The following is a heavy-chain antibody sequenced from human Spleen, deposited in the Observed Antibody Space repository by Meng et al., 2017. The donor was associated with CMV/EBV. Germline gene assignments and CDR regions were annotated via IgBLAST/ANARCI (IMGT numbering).Heavy chain of an antibody. D-gene: IGHD3-16*01. CDR2: INHSGNT. J-gene: IGHJ4*02. CDR1: GASISGYY. Sequence: VQLLAWAAELLQPSATLSLTCAVYGASISGYYWSWIRQPPGKGLELIWEINHSGNTNYTPSLQSRVTISVDTSKNQFSLKLSSVTAADTAVYYCARDPASDFVFYWGQGTLVTVSS. CDR3: ARDPASDFVFY. V-gene: IGHV4-34*01.